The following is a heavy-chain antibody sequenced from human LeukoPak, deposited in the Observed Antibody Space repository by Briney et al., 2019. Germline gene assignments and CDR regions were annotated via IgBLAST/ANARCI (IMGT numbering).Heavy chain of an antibody. CDR3: ARVGYSSSLGTYFLDY. CDR1: GYSISSAYY. J-gene: IGHJ4*02. Sequence: SETLSLTCTVSGYSISSAYYWGWIRQSPGKGLEWIGTIYHSGSTYYNASVKSRVTISVDMSKNQFSLKLNSVTAADTAVYYCARVGYSSSLGTYFLDYWGQGTLVTVSS. V-gene: IGHV4-38-2*02. D-gene: IGHD6-13*01. CDR2: IYHSGST.